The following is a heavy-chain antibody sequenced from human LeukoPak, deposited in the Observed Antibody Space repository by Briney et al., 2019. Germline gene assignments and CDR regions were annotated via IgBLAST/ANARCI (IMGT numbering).Heavy chain of an antibody. CDR3: AGGESEYSSSGDFAY. J-gene: IGHJ4*02. V-gene: IGHV3-48*03. D-gene: IGHD6-6*01. Sequence: GGSLRLSCAASGFTFSSYEMNWVRQAPGKGLEWVSYISSSGSTIYYADSVKGRFTISRDNAKNSLYLQMNSLRPEDTAVYYCAGGESEYSSSGDFAYWGQGTLVTVSS. CDR2: ISSSGSTI. CDR1: GFTFSSYE.